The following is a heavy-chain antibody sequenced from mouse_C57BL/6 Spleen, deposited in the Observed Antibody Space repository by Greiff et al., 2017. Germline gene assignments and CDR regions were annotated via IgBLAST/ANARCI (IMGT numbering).Heavy chain of an antibody. CDR1: GYTFTDYE. CDR2: IDPETGGT. J-gene: IGHJ3*01. CDR3: TDYGSNPY. V-gene: IGHV1-15*01. D-gene: IGHD1-1*01. Sequence: QVQLQESGAELVRPGASVTLSCKASGYTFTDYEMHWVKQTPVHGLEWIGAIDPETGGTAYNQKFKGKAILTADKSSSTAYMELRSLTSEDSAVYYYTDYGSNPYWGQGTLVTVAA.